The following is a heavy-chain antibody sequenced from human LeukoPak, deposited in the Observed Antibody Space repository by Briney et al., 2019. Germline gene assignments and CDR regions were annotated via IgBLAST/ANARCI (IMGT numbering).Heavy chain of an antibody. J-gene: IGHJ4*02. Sequence: GGSLRLSCAASGFTFSSYSMNWVRQAPGKGLEWVSSISSSSSYIYYADSVKGRFTISRDNAKNSLYLQMNSLRAEDTALYYCAKGSYAGSEVEMATSLDYWGQGILVTVSS. CDR3: AKGSYAGSEVEMATSLDY. V-gene: IGHV3-21*04. CDR1: GFTFSSYS. CDR2: ISSSSSYI. D-gene: IGHD5-24*01.